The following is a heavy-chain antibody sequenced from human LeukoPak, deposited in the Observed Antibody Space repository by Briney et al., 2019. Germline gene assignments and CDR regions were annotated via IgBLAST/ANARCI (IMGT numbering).Heavy chain of an antibody. CDR3: AKNGDRGAYCSGGSCYPYYYYMDV. J-gene: IGHJ6*03. D-gene: IGHD2-15*01. V-gene: IGHV3-23*01. CDR1: GFTFSSYG. CDR2: ISASGGTT. Sequence: GGSLRLSCAASGFTFSSYGISWVRQAPGKGLEWVSAISASGGTTYYADSVKGHFTISRDNSKNTLYLQMNSLSAEDTAVYYCAKNGDRGAYCSGGSCYPYYYYMDVWGKGTTVTISS.